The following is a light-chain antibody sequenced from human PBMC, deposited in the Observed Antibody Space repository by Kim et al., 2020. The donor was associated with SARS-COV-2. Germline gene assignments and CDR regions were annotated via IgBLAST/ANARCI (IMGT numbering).Light chain of an antibody. J-gene: IGLJ2*01. V-gene: IGLV7-46*01. CDR2: DTG. Sequence: PGRTVSLTCASRPGAGTSGHFPYWFQQKPGQAPRTLIYDTGNRHSWTPARFSGSLLGGKAALTLSAAQAEDEADYYCLLSYSDSRVFGGGTQLTVL. CDR3: LLSYSDSRV. CDR1: PGAGTSGHF.